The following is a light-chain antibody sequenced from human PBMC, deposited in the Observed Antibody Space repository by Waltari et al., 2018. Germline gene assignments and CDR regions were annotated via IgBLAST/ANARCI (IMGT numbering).Light chain of an antibody. V-gene: IGLV9-49*01. Sequence: QPVLTQPPSASASLGASVTLTCTLSSGYSNYKVDWYQQRPGKGPRFVMRVGTGGIVGAKGDGIPDRFSGLGSGLNRYLTIKNIQEEDESDYHCGADHGSGSNFVYVFATGTKVTVL. J-gene: IGLJ1*01. CDR1: SGYSNYK. CDR3: GADHGSGSNFVYV. CDR2: VGTGGIVG.